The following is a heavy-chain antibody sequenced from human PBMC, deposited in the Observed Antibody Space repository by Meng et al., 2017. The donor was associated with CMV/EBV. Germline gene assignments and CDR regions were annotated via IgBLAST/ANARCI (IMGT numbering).Heavy chain of an antibody. V-gene: IGHV4-59*01. J-gene: IGHJ3*02. CDR1: GGSISSYY. CDR2: IYYSGST. Sequence: SETLSPTCTVSGGSISSYYWSWIRQPPGKGLEWIGYIYYSGSTNYNPSLKSRVTISVDTSKNQFSLKLSSVTAADTAVYYCARDGGATYGAFDIWGQGTMVTVSS. D-gene: IGHD1-26*01. CDR3: ARDGGATYGAFDI.